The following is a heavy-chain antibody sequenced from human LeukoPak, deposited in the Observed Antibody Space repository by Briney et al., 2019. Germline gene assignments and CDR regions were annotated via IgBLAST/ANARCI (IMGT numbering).Heavy chain of an antibody. Sequence: SVKVSCKDSGGTFSSYAISWVRQAPGQGLEWMGGIIPIFGTANYAQKFQGRVTITADKSTSTAYMELSSLRSEDTAVYYCARARDSSSLGGSYYYMDVWGKGTTVTVSS. CDR1: GGTFSSYA. J-gene: IGHJ6*03. CDR3: ARARDSSSLGGSYYYMDV. D-gene: IGHD6-6*01. CDR2: IIPIFGTA. V-gene: IGHV1-69*06.